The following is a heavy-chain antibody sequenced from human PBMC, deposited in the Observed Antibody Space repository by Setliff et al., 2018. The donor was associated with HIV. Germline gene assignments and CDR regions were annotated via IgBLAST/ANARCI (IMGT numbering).Heavy chain of an antibody. Sequence: PSETLSLTCAVYGGSFSDYSWTWIRRPPGKGLEWIGEIHHSGGTDYNPSLTSRVTMSVDSSKNQFSLRLSSVAAADTAVYYCARGRCSGGTCSGRYSYLHIDVWGKGTTVTVSS. D-gene: IGHD2-15*01. V-gene: IGHV4-34*01. CDR1: GGSFSDYS. J-gene: IGHJ6*03. CDR3: ARGRCSGGTCSGRYSYLHIDV. CDR2: IHHSGGT.